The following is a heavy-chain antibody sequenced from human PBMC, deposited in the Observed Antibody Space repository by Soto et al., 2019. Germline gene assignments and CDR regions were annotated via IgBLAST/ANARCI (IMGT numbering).Heavy chain of an antibody. CDR2: IWYDGSNK. J-gene: IGHJ4*02. Sequence: GSLRLSCAASGFTFSSYGMHWVRQAPGKGLEWVAVIWYDGSNKYYADSVKGRFTISRDNSKNTLYLQMNSLRAEDTAVYYCARGVDTAMTTGGYWGQGTPVTVSS. CDR1: GFTFSSYG. V-gene: IGHV3-33*01. D-gene: IGHD5-18*01. CDR3: ARGVDTAMTTGGY.